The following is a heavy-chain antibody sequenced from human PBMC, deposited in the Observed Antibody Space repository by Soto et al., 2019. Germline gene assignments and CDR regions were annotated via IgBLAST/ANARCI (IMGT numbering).Heavy chain of an antibody. V-gene: IGHV3-23*01. J-gene: IGHJ4*02. D-gene: IGHD1-1*01. CDR3: ARDWNLDH. Sequence: VQLLESGGGLVQPGGSLRLSCAASGFTFSGFPMTWVRQAPGKGLDWVSTISATTPNTYYADSVKCRFTISRDNSKSTLYLQMNSLRAEDTAIYYCARDWNLDHWGQGTLVT. CDR2: ISATTPNT. CDR1: GFTFSGFP.